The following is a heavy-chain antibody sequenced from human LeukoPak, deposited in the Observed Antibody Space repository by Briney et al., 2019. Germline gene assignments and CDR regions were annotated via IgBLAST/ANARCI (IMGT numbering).Heavy chain of an antibody. CDR3: ARRLRTSRTFDF. V-gene: IGHV4-4*09. CDR1: GGSFSGYS. Sequence: SETLSLTCTGSGGSFSGYSWSWIRHYPGKGLEWIGYIHTSGSTDYNPSLKSRVTISVDTSKNQFSLRLRSVTAADTALYYCARRLRTSRTFDFWGQGTMVTVSS. CDR2: IHTSGST. J-gene: IGHJ3*01. D-gene: IGHD2-2*01.